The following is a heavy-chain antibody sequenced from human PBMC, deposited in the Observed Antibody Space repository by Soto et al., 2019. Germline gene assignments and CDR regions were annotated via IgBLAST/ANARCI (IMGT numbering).Heavy chain of an antibody. CDR1: GYRFSSYW. J-gene: IGHJ6*02. CDR2: IYPGDSDT. Sequence: PGESLKISCQGSGYRFSSYWIAWVRQMPGKGLEWMGIIYPGDSDTRCSPSFEGQVTISADKSNSTAYLQWSSLKASDTAMYYCARQGSNGAYYYYGMDVWGQGTTVTVSS. CDR3: ARQGSNGAYYYYGMDV. V-gene: IGHV5-51*01. D-gene: IGHD3-16*01.